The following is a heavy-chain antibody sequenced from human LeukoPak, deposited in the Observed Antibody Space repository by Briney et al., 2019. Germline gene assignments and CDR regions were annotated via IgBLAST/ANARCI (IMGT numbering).Heavy chain of an antibody. CDR2: INHSGST. D-gene: IGHD6-13*01. CDR1: GGSFSGYY. Sequence: PSETLSLTCAVYGGSFSGYYWSWNRQPPGKGLEWIGEINHSGSTNYNPSLKSRVTISVDTSKNQFSLKLSSVTAADTAVYYCARAVYSSSWFPFDYWGQGTLVTVSS. J-gene: IGHJ4*02. CDR3: ARAVYSSSWFPFDY. V-gene: IGHV4-34*01.